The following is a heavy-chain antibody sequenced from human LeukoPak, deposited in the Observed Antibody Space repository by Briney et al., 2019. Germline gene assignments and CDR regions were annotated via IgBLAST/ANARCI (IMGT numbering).Heavy chain of an antibody. V-gene: IGHV4-39*01. CDR1: GGSINNRRYY. CDR2: FYYSERP. Sequence: SETLSLTCTVSGGSINNRRYYWGWIRQPPGKGLEWIGSFYYSERPYYNPSLESRVTISADSSKNQLSLELSSVTAADTAEYYCARRYSYGSGMYGLDVWGQGTTVTVSS. J-gene: IGHJ6*02. CDR3: ARRYSYGSGMYGLDV. D-gene: IGHD3-10*01.